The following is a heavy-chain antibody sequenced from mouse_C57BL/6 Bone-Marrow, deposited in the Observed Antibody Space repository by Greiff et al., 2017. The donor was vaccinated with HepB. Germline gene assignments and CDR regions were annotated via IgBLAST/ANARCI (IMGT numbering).Heavy chain of an antibody. CDR1: GYSFTAYN. D-gene: IGHD2-3*01. CDR2: INPNYGTT. J-gene: IGHJ2*01. Sequence: SKLQQSGPELVKPGASVKISCKASGYSFTAYNMNWVKQSNGKSLEWIGVINPNYGTTSYNQKFKGKATLTVTQSSSTAYMQLNSLTSEDSAVYYCAIPYDGYYVGYFDYWGQGTTLTVSS. CDR3: AIPYDGYYVGYFDY. V-gene: IGHV1-39*01.